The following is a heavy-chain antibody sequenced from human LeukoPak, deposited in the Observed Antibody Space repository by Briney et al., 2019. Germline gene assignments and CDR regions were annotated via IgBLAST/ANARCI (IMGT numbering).Heavy chain of an antibody. Sequence: GGSLRLSCAASGFTFSSYAMSWVRQAPGKGLEWVAVISYDGSNKYYADSVRGRFTISRDNSKNTLYLQMNSLRAEDTAVYYCACTYYYDSSGYYGDYWGQGTLVTVSS. CDR2: ISYDGSNK. J-gene: IGHJ4*02. CDR1: GFTFSSYA. CDR3: ACTYYYDSSGYYGDY. D-gene: IGHD3-22*01. V-gene: IGHV3-30-3*01.